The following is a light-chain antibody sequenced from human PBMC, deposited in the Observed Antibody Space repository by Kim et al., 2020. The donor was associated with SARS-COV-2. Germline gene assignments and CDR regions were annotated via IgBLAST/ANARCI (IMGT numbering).Light chain of an antibody. Sequence: APGKPATITCEESNIHSQSVHWYQQKPGQAPVLVVYDDKDRPSGIPERFSGSNSGKTATLTISRVEAGDEADYFCQVWHSDTDHVVFGGGTQLTVL. V-gene: IGLV3-21*03. CDR1: NIHSQS. CDR2: DDK. J-gene: IGLJ2*01. CDR3: QVWHSDTDHVV.